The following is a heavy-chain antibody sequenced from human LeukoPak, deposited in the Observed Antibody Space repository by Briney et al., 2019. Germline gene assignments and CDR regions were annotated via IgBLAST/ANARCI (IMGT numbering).Heavy chain of an antibody. J-gene: IGHJ4*02. V-gene: IGHV3-33*01. CDR3: ARDRVAVAGRKFDY. CDR2: IWYDGSNK. D-gene: IGHD6-19*01. Sequence: GGSLRLSCAASGFTFSNYGMLWVRQAPGKGLEWVAVIWYDGSNKNYADSVKGRFTISRDNSKNTLFLQMNSLRPDDTAVYYCARDRVAVAGRKFDYWGQGTLLTVSS. CDR1: GFTFSNYG.